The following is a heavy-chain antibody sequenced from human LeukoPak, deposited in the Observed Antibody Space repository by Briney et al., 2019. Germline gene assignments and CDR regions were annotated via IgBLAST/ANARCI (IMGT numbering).Heavy chain of an antibody. CDR1: GGSISSSSYY. D-gene: IGHD3-10*01. CDR2: IYYSGST. V-gene: IGHV4-39*07. Sequence: SETLSLTCTVSGGSISSSSYYWGWIRQPPGKGLEWIGSIYYSGSTYYNPSLKSRVTISVDTSKNQFSLKLSSVTAADTAVYYCARGYYYGSGSYYGYWGQGTLVTVSS. J-gene: IGHJ4*02. CDR3: ARGYYYGSGSYYGY.